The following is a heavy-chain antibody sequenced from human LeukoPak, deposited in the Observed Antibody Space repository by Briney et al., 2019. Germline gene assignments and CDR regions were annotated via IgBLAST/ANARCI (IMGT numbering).Heavy chain of an antibody. CDR3: ARDAMQEYSSSWSTDYYYMDV. D-gene: IGHD6-13*01. V-gene: IGHV4-39*07. J-gene: IGHJ6*03. CDR1: GGSISSSSYY. Sequence: SETLSLTCTVSGGSISSSSYYWGWIRQPPGKGLEWIGSIYYSGSTYYNPSLKSRVTISVDTSKNQFSLKLSSVTAADTAVYYCARDAMQEYSSSWSTDYYYMDVWGKGTTVTVSS. CDR2: IYYSGST.